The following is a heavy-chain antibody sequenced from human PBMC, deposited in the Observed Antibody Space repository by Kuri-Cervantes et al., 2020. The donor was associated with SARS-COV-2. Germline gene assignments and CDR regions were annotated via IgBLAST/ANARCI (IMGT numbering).Heavy chain of an antibody. V-gene: IGHV3-64*04. CDR2: ISSNGDST. Sequence: GSLRLSCAASGFTFSNYAMYWVRQAPGKGLEYVSAISSNGDSTYYADSVKGRFTISRDNSKNTLYLQMNSLRAEDTAVYYCARDTVRGVIRYYFDYWGQGTLVTVSS. CDR1: GFTFSNYA. D-gene: IGHD3-16*02. CDR3: ARDTVRGVIRYYFDY. J-gene: IGHJ4*02.